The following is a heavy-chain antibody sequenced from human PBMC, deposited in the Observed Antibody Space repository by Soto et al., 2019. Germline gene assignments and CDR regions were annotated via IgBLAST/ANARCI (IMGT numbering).Heavy chain of an antibody. V-gene: IGHV1-69*01. Sequence: QVQLVQSGAEVKKPGSSVKVSCKASGGTFSSYAISWVRQAPGQGLEWMGGIIPIFGTANYAQKFQGRVTITADEYTRTAYMELSSLRSEDTAVYYCAREEYCTNGVCYNWFDPWGQGTLVTVSS. CDR1: GGTFSSYA. CDR2: IIPIFGTA. J-gene: IGHJ5*02. CDR3: AREEYCTNGVCYNWFDP. D-gene: IGHD2-8*01.